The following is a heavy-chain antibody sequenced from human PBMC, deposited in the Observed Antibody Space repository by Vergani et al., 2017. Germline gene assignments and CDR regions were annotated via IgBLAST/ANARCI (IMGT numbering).Heavy chain of an antibody. V-gene: IGHV3-23*01. CDR3: AKGKYDFWSAFEY. J-gene: IGHJ4*02. CDR1: GFTFSSYA. Sequence: EVQLLESGGGLVQPGGSLRLSCAASGFTFSSYAMSWVRQAPGKGLEWVSAISGSGGSTYYADSVKGRFTISRDNSKNTLYLQMNSLRAEDSAVYYCAKGKYDFWSAFEYWGQGTLVTVSS. D-gene: IGHD3-3*01. CDR2: ISGSGGST.